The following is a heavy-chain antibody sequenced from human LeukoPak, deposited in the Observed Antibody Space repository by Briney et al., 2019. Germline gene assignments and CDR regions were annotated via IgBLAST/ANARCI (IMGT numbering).Heavy chain of an antibody. J-gene: IGHJ4*02. CDR3: AKDTVEAWFFYFDY. CDR1: GYSFSSYW. V-gene: IGHV3-23*01. Sequence: PGGSLRLSCAASGYSFSSYWISWVRQAPGKGLEWVSAISGSGGSTYYADSVKGRFTISRDNSKNTLYLQMNSLRAEDTAVYYCAKDTVEAWFFYFDYWGQGTLVTVSS. D-gene: IGHD3-10*01. CDR2: ISGSGGST.